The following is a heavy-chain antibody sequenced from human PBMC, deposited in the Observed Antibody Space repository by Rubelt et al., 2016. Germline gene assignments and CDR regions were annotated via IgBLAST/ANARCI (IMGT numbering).Heavy chain of an antibody. V-gene: IGHV1-18*01. CDR2: ISAYNGNT. J-gene: IGHJ4*02. D-gene: IGHD1-26*01. Sequence: GLEWMGWISAYNGNTNYAQKLQGRVTMTTDTSTSTAYMELRSLRSDDTAVYYCARGLKWDYTGDYWGQGTLVTVSS. CDR3: ARGLKWDYTGDY.